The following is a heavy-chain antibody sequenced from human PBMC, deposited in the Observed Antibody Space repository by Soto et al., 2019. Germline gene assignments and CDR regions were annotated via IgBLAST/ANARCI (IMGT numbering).Heavy chain of an antibody. CDR1: GFTFSSYS. D-gene: IGHD2-15*01. CDR3: AKTQGDIVAAFDI. J-gene: IGHJ3*02. Sequence: EVQLVESGGGLVKPGGSLRLSCAASGFTFSSYSMNWVRQAPGKGLEWVSSISSSSSYIYYADSVKGRFTISRDNAKNSLYLQMNSLRAEDTAVYYCAKTQGDIVAAFDIWGQGTMVTVSS. CDR2: ISSSSSYI. V-gene: IGHV3-21*01.